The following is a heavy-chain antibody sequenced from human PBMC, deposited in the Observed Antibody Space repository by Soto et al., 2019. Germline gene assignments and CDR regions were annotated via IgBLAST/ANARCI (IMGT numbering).Heavy chain of an antibody. J-gene: IGHJ4*03. CDR1: GDSIRGGGHY. V-gene: IGHV4-31*03. D-gene: IGHD7-27*01. CDR2: VYHSGST. CDR3: ARDTGLAPTVWGY. Sequence: QVQLQESGPGLVKPSQTLSLTCSVSGDSIRGGGHYWNWIRQFPGKGLEWIGYVYHSGSTHYNPSIRGRLTISIDTSKNQFSLRLISVTAADTALYYWARDTGLAPTVWGYWGHGTQVTVSS.